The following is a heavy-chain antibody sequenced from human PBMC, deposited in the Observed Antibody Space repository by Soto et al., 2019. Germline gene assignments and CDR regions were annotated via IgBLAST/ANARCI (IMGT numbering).Heavy chain of an antibody. CDR3: ATYDFWSGYEDGMDV. V-gene: IGHV3-21*01. Sequence: EVQLVESGGGLVKPGGSLRLSCAASGFTFSSYSMNWVRQAPGKGLEWVSSISSSSSYIYYADSVKGRFTISRDNAKNSLYLQMNSLRAEDTAEYYCATYDFWSGYEDGMDVWGQGTTVTVSS. D-gene: IGHD3-3*01. CDR2: ISSSSSYI. CDR1: GFTFSSYS. J-gene: IGHJ6*02.